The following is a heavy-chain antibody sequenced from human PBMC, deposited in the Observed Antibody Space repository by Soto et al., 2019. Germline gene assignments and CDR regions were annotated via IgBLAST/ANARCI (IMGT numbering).Heavy chain of an antibody. CDR2: ISSSSSYI. J-gene: IGHJ6*03. Sequence: EVQLVESGGGLVKPGGSLRLSCAASGFTFSSYSMNWVRQAPGKGLEWVSSISSSSSYIYYADSVKGRFTISRDNAKNSLYLQMNSLRAEDTAVYYCARGTTKYRLLYEVPSGYYYYMDVWGKGTTVTVSS. CDR3: ARGTTKYRLLYEVPSGYYYYMDV. D-gene: IGHD2-2*02. CDR1: GFTFSSYS. V-gene: IGHV3-21*01.